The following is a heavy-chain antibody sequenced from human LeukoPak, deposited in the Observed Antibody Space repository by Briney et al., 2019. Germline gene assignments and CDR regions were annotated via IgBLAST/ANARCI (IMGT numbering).Heavy chain of an antibody. CDR3: ARVNYEGIVVVPAAIDY. CDR1: GGSFSGYY. V-gene: IGHV4-34*01. Sequence: SETLSLTCAVYGGSFSGYYWSWIRQPPGKGLEWIGEIDHSGSTNYNPSLKSRVTISVDTSKNQFSLKLSSVTAADTAVYYCARVNYEGIVVVPAAIDYWGQGTLVTVSS. D-gene: IGHD2-2*01. CDR2: IDHSGST. J-gene: IGHJ4*02.